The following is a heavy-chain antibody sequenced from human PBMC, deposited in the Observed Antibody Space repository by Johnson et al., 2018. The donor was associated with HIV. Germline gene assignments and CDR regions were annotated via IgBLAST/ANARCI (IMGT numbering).Heavy chain of an antibody. V-gene: IGHV3-20*04. CDR1: GFTFSIYA. CDR3: ARGFGNSGYYYGRFGAFDI. J-gene: IGHJ3*02. CDR2: INWNGGSR. Sequence: VQLVESGGGLVQPGGSLRLSCAVSGFTFSIYAMSWVRQAPGKGLEWVSDINWNGGSRGYADSVKGRFTISRDNAKNSLYLQMNSLRAEDTALYYCARGFGNSGYYYGRFGAFDIWGQGTMVTVSS. D-gene: IGHD3-22*01.